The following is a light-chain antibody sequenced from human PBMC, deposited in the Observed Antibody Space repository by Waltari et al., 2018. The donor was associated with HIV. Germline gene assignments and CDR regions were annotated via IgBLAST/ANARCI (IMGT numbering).Light chain of an antibody. CDR2: EVN. V-gene: IGLV2-8*01. J-gene: IGLJ2*01. Sequence: QSGLTQPPSASGSLGQSVTISCSGTSDDIGGYNYVFWYQQYPAKAPKLLIYEVNKRPSVVPDRFSGSKSLNTASLTVSGLQAEDEAHYFCSSFAGSNTVVFGGGTKLTVL. CDR1: SDDIGGYNY. CDR3: SSFAGSNTVV.